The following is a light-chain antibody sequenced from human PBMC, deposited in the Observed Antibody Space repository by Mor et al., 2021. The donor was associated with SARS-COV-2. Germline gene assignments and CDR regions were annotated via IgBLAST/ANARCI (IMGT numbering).Light chain of an antibody. CDR2: DNN. Sequence: QKVTISCSGSNSNIGNNSVSWYQQLPGTAPKLLIYDNNKRPSGIPGRLSGSKSGTSATLGITGLQTGDEADYYCGTWDSSLSASVFGAGTKVTVL. CDR1: NSNIGNNS. J-gene: IGLJ1*01. V-gene: IGLV1-51*01. CDR3: GTWDSSLSASV.